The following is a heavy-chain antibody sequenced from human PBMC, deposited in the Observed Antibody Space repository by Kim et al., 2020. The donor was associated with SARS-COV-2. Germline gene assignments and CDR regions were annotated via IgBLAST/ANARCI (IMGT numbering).Heavy chain of an antibody. D-gene: IGHD6-13*01. V-gene: IGHV4-59*09. J-gene: IGHJ4*02. Sequence: YNPSPKRRVTTAVDTFKNQFSLRLSYVTAADPAVYYCARGYSSRWFFDYWGQGTLVTVSS. CDR3: ARGYSSRWFFDY.